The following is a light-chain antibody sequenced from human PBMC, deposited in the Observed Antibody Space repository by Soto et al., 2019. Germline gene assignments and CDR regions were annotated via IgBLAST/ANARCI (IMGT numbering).Light chain of an antibody. CDR1: QTVERW. CDR2: DVS. Sequence: DIQMTQSPSTLSASVGDRVIITCRASQTVERWMAWYQQKPGKAPKLLISDVSTLERGVPSRFSGSGSATEFTLTIGGLQPDDFATYYCQQYKDYVYTFGQGTKVESK. V-gene: IGKV1-5*01. CDR3: QQYKDYVYT. J-gene: IGKJ2*01.